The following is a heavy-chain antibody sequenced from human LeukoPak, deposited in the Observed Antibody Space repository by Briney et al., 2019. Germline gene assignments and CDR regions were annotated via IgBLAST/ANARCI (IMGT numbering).Heavy chain of an antibody. D-gene: IGHD6-19*01. CDR1: GITFKNYN. V-gene: IGHV3-21*04. J-gene: IGHJ4*02. Sequence: GESLKISCAVSGITFKNYNMNWVRQAPGKGLEWVAFIGSASSYVFYADSVKGRFTISRDNAKNSPYLQMNSLKAEDTAIYYCAASIGVAVAFDFWGQGTLVTVSS. CDR3: AASIGVAVAFDF. CDR2: IGSASSYV.